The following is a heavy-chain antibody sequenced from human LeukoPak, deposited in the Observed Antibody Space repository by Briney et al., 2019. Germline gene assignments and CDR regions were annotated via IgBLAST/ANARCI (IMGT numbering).Heavy chain of an antibody. CDR1: GSTFTSYG. D-gene: IGHD4-17*01. Sequence: ASVKVSCTASGSTFTSYGISWVRQPPGQGIEWMGWISAYNGNTNYAQKLQGRVTMTTDTSTSTAYMELRSLRSDDTAVYYCARLPPYGDYYYDGMDVWGQGTTVTVSS. J-gene: IGHJ6*02. CDR2: ISAYNGNT. V-gene: IGHV1-18*01. CDR3: ARLPPYGDYYYDGMDV.